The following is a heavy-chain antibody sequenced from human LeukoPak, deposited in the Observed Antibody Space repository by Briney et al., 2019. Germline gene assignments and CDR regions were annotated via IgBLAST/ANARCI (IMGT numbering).Heavy chain of an antibody. J-gene: IGHJ4*02. CDR3: AKDRLPAAIPYYFDY. D-gene: IGHD2-2*01. V-gene: IGHV3-23*01. CDR1: GFPFSNYW. CDR2: ISGSGGST. Sequence: GGSLRLSCAGSGFPFSNYWMAWVRQAPGKGLEWVSAISGSGGSTYYADSVKGRFTISRDNSKNTLYLQMNSLRAEDTAVYYCAKDRLPAAIPYYFDYWGQGTLVTVSS.